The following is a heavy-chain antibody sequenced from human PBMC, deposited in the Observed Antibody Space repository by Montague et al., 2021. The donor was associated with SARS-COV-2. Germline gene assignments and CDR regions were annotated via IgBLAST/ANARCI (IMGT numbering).Heavy chain of an antibody. CDR1: GDSITSKTHY. CDR3: ARTPTRPLSLDS. J-gene: IGHJ4*02. V-gene: IGHV4-61*02. Sequence: TLSLTCTVSGDSITSKTHYWDWVRQPAGKGLEWIGRLLTSGATNFNPSLKSRLTISRDTSKNEFYLNLNSATAADTAIYYCARTPTRPLSLDSWGQGTLVTVSS. D-gene: IGHD6-6*01. CDR2: LLTSGAT.